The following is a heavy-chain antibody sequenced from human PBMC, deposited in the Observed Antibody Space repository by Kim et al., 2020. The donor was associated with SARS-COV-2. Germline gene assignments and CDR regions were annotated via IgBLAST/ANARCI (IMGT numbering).Heavy chain of an antibody. V-gene: IGHV1-18*01. Sequence: ASVKVSCKASGYTFTSYGISWVRQAPGQGLEWMGWISAYNGNTNYAQKLQGRVTMTTDTSTSTAYMELRSLRSDDTAVYYCARHSRLTGSYYYYGMDVWGQGTTVTVSS. CDR2: ISAYNGNT. D-gene: IGHD3-9*01. CDR3: ARHSRLTGSYYYYGMDV. CDR1: GYTFTSYG. J-gene: IGHJ6*02.